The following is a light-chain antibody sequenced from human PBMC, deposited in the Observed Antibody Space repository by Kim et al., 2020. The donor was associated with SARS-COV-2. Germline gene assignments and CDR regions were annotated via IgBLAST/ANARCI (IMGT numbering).Light chain of an antibody. CDR2: DAS. CDR1: QSVSSY. CDR3: QQRSNWPPWT. V-gene: IGKV3-11*01. J-gene: IGKJ1*01. Sequence: SPGERATPSCRASQSVSSYLAWYQQKPGQAPSLLIYDASNRATGIPARFSGSGSGTDFTLTISSLEPEDFAVYYCQQRSNWPPWTFGQGTKVDIK.